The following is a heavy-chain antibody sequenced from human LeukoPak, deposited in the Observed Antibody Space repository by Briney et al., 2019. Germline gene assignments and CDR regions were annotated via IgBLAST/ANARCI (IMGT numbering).Heavy chain of an antibody. CDR3: AKDIGPEYSNSPMPVATWFDY. Sequence: PGRSLRLSCAASGFTFDDYAMHWVRQAPGKGLEWVSGISWNGGSIGYADLVKGGLTISRDNDKNFLYLQMNSLRAEGTALYYCAKDIGPEYSNSPMPVATWFDYWGQGTLVTVSS. CDR1: GFTFDDYA. V-gene: IGHV3-9*01. J-gene: IGHJ4*02. CDR2: ISWNGGSI. D-gene: IGHD4-11*01.